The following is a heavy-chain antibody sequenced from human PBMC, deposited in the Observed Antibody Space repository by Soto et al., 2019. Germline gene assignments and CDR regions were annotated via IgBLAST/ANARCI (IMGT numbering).Heavy chain of an antibody. J-gene: IGHJ6*02. V-gene: IGHV1-69*13. CDR2: IIPIFGTA. CDR1: GGTFSSYA. D-gene: IGHD2-2*01. Sequence: SVKVSCKASGGTFSSYAISWVRQAPGQGLEWMGGIIPIFGTANFAQKFQGRVTITADESTSTAYMELSSLRSEDTAGYYCAREGIVVVPAAYYYYGMDVWGQGTTLTVSS. CDR3: AREGIVVVPAAYYYYGMDV.